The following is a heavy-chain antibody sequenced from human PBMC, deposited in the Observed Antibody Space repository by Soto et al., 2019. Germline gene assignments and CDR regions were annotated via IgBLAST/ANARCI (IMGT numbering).Heavy chain of an antibody. CDR3: ASLDYYDSSGYHYGMDV. CDR1: GYSFTSYW. J-gene: IGHJ6*02. V-gene: IGHV5-10-1*01. D-gene: IGHD3-22*01. Sequence: GGSLKICCKVSGYSFTSYWISWVRQMPGKGLEWMGRIDPSDSYTNYSPSFQGHVTISADKSISTAYLQWSSLKASDTAMYYCASLDYYDSSGYHYGMDVWGQGTTVTVSS. CDR2: IDPSDSYT.